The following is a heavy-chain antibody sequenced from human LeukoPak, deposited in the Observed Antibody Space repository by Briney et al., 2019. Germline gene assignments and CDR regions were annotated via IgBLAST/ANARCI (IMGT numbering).Heavy chain of an antibody. CDR2: INPNSGGT. CDR1: GYTFTGYY. D-gene: IGHD2-2*01. J-gene: IGHJ3*02. V-gene: IGHV1-2*02. CDR3: ARVSCSSTSCPARDAFDI. Sequence: ASVKVSCKASGYTFTGYYMHWVRQAPGQGLEWMGWINPNSGGTNYAQKFQGRVTMTRDTSISTAYMELSRLRSDDTAVYYCARVSCSSTSCPARDAFDIWDQGTMVTVSS.